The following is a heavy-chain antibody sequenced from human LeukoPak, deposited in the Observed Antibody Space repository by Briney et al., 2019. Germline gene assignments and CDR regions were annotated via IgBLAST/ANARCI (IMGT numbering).Heavy chain of an antibody. J-gene: IGHJ4*02. CDR1: GGTFSSYA. V-gene: IGHV1-18*01. CDR3: ARDALKYYYDSSGYSLL. D-gene: IGHD3-22*01. CDR2: ISAYNGNT. Sequence: ASVKVSCKASGGTFSSYAVSWVRQAPGQGLEWMGWISAYNGNTNYAQKLQGRVTMTTDTSTSTAYMELRSLRSDDTAVYYCARDALKYYYDSSGYSLLWGLGTLVTVSS.